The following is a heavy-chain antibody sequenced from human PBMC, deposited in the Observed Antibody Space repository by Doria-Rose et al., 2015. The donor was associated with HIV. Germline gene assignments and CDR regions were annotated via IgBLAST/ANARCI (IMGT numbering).Heavy chain of an antibody. Sequence: GLVQPGWSLRLSCAASGFIFTKYWMTWVRQAPGKGLEWVANIKEDGSEKHYVDSVKGRFTVSRDNAKTSLYLQMNSLRAEDTAVYYCARGSYARESWGQGTLVTVSS. CDR2: IKEDGSEK. CDR3: ARGSYARES. J-gene: IGHJ5*02. V-gene: IGHV3-7*05. D-gene: IGHD2-2*01. CDR1: GFIFTKYW.